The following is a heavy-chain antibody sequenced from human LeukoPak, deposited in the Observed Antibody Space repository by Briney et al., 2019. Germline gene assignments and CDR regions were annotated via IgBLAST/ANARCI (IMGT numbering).Heavy chain of an antibody. Sequence: HPGGSLRLSCAASGFTFSTYGMHWVRQAPGKGLEWVAVISYDGSNKYYADSVKGRFTISRDNAKNSLYLQMNSLRAEDTALYYCAKARLYGSGSYLDAFDIWGQGTMVTVSS. CDR2: ISYDGSNK. J-gene: IGHJ3*02. CDR3: AKARLYGSGSYLDAFDI. CDR1: GFTFSTYG. V-gene: IGHV3-30*18. D-gene: IGHD3-10*01.